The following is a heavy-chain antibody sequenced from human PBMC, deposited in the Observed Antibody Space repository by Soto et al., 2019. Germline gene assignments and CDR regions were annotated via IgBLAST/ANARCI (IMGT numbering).Heavy chain of an antibody. CDR2: ISGSGGSK. D-gene: IGHD4-17*01. V-gene: IGHV3-23*01. CDR3: AISNKVTNSFHPTERFDY. CDR1: GFTFSSYA. Sequence: GGSLRLSCAASGFTFSSYAMSWVRQAPGKGLEWVSTISGSGGSKYYADSVKGRFTISRDNSKNTLYLQMNSLRAEDTAVYYCAISNKVTNSFHPTERFDYWGQGTPVTVSS. J-gene: IGHJ4*02.